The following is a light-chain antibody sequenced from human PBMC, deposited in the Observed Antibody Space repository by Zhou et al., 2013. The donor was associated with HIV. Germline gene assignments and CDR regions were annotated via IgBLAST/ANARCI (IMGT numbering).Light chain of an antibody. CDR3: QQSYSTPYT. CDR1: QGIGNA. V-gene: IGKV1-13*02. J-gene: IGKJ2*01. CDR2: DAS. Sequence: AIQLTQFPPSLSASVGDRVTLTCRASQGIGNALAWYQQKPGKAPRLLIYDASSLETGVPSRFSGSGSGTEFTLTISSLQPEDFATYYCQQSYSTPYTFGQGTKLEIK.